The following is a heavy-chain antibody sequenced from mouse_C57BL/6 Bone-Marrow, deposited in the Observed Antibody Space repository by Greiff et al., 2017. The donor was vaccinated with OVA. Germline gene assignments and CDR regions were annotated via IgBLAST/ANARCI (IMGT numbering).Heavy chain of an antibody. CDR1: GFTFSDYG. V-gene: IGHV5-17*01. CDR2: ISSGSSTI. D-gene: IGHD1-1*01. J-gene: IGHJ2*01. Sequence: EVQVVESGGGLVKPGGSLKLSCAASGFTFSDYGMHWVRQAPEKGLEWVAYISSGSSTIYYADTVKGRFTISRDNAKNNLFLQMTSLRSEDTAMDLWGREDSSYGGGSYWGQGTTLTVSS. CDR3: GREDSSYGGGSY.